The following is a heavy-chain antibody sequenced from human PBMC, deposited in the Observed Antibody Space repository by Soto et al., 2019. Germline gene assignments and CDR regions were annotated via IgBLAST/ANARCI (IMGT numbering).Heavy chain of an antibody. D-gene: IGHD6-6*01. V-gene: IGHV4-30-2*01. CDR2: IYNSGST. J-gene: IGHJ4*02. Sequence: QLQLQESGSGLVKPSQTLSLTCAVSGGSLSRGTDSWSWIRQPPGKALEWIGYIYNSGSTYYNPSLKSRVTISVDRSKNQFSLKVSSVTAADTAVYYCARDQRSSSGRHFDYWGQGTLVTVSS. CDR1: GGSLSRGTDS. CDR3: ARDQRSSSGRHFDY.